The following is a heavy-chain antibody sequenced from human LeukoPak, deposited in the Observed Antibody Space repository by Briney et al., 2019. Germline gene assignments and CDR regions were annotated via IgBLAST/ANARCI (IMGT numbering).Heavy chain of an antibody. CDR2: IYSSGST. V-gene: IGHV3-53*01. D-gene: IGHD5-24*01. CDR3: ARDLLEPEMAA. Sequence: GGSLRLSCGASGFTNYMSWVRQAPERGLEWASVIYSSGSTYYADSVRGRFTISRDKTKNTLFLQMNSLRVEDTAVYYCARDLLEPEMAAWGLGTLVTVSS. CDR1: GFTNY. J-gene: IGHJ5*02.